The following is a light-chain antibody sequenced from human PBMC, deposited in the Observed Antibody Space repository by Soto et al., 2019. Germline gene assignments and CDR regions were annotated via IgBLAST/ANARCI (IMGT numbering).Light chain of an antibody. V-gene: IGLV6-57*02. J-gene: IGLJ2*01. CDR2: EDN. Sequence: NFMLTQPHSGSESPGKTVTISCTGSSGSIASNYVQWYQQRPGSAPTTVIYEDNQRPSGVPDRFSGSIDSSSNSASLTISGLKTEDEADYYCQSYDSSNVVFGGGTKLTVL. CDR3: QSYDSSNVV. CDR1: SGSIASNY.